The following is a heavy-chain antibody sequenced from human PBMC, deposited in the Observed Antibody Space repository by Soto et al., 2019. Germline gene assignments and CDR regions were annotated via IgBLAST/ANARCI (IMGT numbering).Heavy chain of an antibody. CDR1: GGNFNNYA. V-gene: IGHV1-69*06. CDR3: AIAARDRDAFSL. Sequence: QVQLVQSGAEVKKPGSSVKVSCKASGGNFNNYAISWVRQAPAQGLQWMGGIIPIIDTTHYAQKLQGRVTISADRGRPTVYMELTCLTSDDSATYLCAIAARDRDAFSLWCQGTVVSVSS. CDR2: IIPIIDTT. J-gene: IGHJ3*01. D-gene: IGHD2-21*01.